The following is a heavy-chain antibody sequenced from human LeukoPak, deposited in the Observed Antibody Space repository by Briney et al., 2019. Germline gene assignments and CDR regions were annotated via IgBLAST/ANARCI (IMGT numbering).Heavy chain of an antibody. Sequence: GGSLRLSCTASGFTFGDYAMSWFRQAPGKGLEWVGFIRSKAYGGTTEYAASVKGRFTISRDDSKSIAYLQMNSLKTEDTAVYYCTRGGSRYSSSWFNWFDPWGQGTLVTVSS. CDR2: IRSKAYGGTT. V-gene: IGHV3-49*03. CDR3: TRGGSRYSSSWFNWFDP. CDR1: GFTFGDYA. D-gene: IGHD6-13*01. J-gene: IGHJ5*02.